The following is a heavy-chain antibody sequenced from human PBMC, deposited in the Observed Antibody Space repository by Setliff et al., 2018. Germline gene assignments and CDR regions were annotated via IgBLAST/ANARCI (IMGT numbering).Heavy chain of an antibody. D-gene: IGHD1-26*01. CDR1: GGSISSSY. J-gene: IGHJ3*02. V-gene: IGHV4-4*09. Sequence: ASETLSLTCTVSGGSISSSYWSWIRQPPGKGLEWIGYFYHSGSMNYNPSLKGRVTMSVDTSNNQLSLKLTSVSAADTAVYYCARGGGRIRQLGATGVHTFDIWGQGTVVTVSS. CDR3: ARGGGRIRQLGATGVHTFDI. CDR2: FYHSGSM.